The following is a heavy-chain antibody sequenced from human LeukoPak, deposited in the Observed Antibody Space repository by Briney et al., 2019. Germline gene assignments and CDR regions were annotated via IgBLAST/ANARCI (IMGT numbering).Heavy chain of an antibody. CDR1: GYTFTMYY. Sequence: GASVKVSFKASGYTFTMYYMHGVRQAPGQGVEWMGIINPSGGSTSYAQKFQGRVTMTRDTSTSTVYMELSSLRSEDTAVYYCARDEQQPPYYWGQGTLVTVSS. D-gene: IGHD6-13*01. J-gene: IGHJ4*02. CDR3: ARDEQQPPYY. V-gene: IGHV1-46*01. CDR2: INPSGGST.